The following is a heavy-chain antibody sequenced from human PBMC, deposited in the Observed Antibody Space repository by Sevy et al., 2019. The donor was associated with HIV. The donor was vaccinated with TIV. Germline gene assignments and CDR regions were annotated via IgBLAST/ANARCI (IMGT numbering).Heavy chain of an antibody. CDR3: ARDIVVGVAATEYYFDY. CDR2: INHSGST. J-gene: IGHJ4*02. D-gene: IGHD2-15*01. V-gene: IGHV4-34*01. CDR1: GGSFSGYY. Sequence: SETLSLTCAVYGGSFSGYYWSWIRQPPGKGLEWIGEINHSGSTNYNPSLKSRVTISVDTSKNQFSLKLSSVTAADTAVYYCARDIVVGVAATEYYFDYWGQGTLVTVS.